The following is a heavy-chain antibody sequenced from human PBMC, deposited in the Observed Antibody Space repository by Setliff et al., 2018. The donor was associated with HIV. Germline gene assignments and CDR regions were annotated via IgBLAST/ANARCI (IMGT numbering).Heavy chain of an antibody. J-gene: IGHJ5*02. V-gene: IGHV4-4*09. D-gene: IGHD3-10*01. CDR1: SASISNYH. CDR2: IYTSGTT. Sequence: SETLSLTCAVSSASISNYHWSWIRQTPGKGLEWIGSIYTSGTTNYNPSLEGRITTSVDLSKNHFSLNLHSVTAADTAVYYCAIGDENPGVFQSWGQGKVVTVSS. CDR3: AIGDENPGVFQS.